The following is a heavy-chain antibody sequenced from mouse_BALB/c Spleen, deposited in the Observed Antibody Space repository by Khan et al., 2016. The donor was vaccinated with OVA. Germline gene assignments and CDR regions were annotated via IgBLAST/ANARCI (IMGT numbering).Heavy chain of an antibody. Sequence: VQLQESGAELVKPGASVMLSCKASGYTFTEFIIHWLKQRSGQGLEWIGWFYPGGTSIKYYEKFKDKATLTADKSSSAVYMEISRVTSKDSAVNFSERHEDYGNWLGYWGQGTTLTVSS. D-gene: IGHD2-1*01. V-gene: IGHV1-62-2*01. CDR3: ERHEDYGNWLGY. J-gene: IGHJ2*01. CDR2: FYPGGTSI. CDR1: GYTFTEFI.